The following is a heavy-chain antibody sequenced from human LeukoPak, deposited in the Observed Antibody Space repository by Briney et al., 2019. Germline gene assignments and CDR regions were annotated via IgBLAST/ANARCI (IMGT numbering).Heavy chain of an antibody. V-gene: IGHV4-34*01. CDR1: GGSFRGYY. Sequence: SETLSLTCAVYGGSFRGYYWSWIRQPPGKGLEWIGEINHSGSTNYNPSLKSRATISVDTSKNQFSLKLSSVTAADTAVYYCAAIVVVPAAVHDAFDIWGQGTMVTVSS. CDR2: INHSGST. CDR3: AAIVVVPAAVHDAFDI. J-gene: IGHJ3*02. D-gene: IGHD2-2*01.